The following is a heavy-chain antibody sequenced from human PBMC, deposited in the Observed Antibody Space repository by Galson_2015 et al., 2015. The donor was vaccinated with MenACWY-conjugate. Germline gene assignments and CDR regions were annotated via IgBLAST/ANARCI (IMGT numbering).Heavy chain of an antibody. CDR1: GYTLTELS. D-gene: IGHD7-27*01. V-gene: IGHV1-24*01. CDR2: FDPEDGET. J-gene: IGHJ4*02. CDR3: ATELGGRHSGLTDY. Sequence: SVKVSCKVSGYTLTELSMHWVRQAPGKGLEWMGGFDPEDGETIYAQRFQGRVTMTEDTSTDTAYMELSSLRSEDTAVYYCATELGGRHSGLTDYRGQGTLVTVSS.